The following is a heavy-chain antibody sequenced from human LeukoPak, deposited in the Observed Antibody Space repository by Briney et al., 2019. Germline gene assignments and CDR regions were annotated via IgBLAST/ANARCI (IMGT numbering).Heavy chain of an antibody. Sequence: GGSLRLSCAASGFTFSSYWMSWVRQAPGKGLEWVANIKQDGSEKYYVDSVKDRFTISRDNSKNTMYLQMNSLRAEDTAVYYCARERHDYVWGSYRYLDYWGQGTLVTVSS. V-gene: IGHV3-7*01. CDR2: IKQDGSEK. J-gene: IGHJ4*02. D-gene: IGHD3-16*02. CDR1: GFTFSSYW. CDR3: ARERHDYVWGSYRYLDY.